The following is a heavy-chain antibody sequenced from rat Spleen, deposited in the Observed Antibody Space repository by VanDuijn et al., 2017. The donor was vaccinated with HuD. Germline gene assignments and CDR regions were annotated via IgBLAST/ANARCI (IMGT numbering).Heavy chain of an antibody. CDR1: GFIFSDHY. CDR2: IIYDGSRT. V-gene: IGHV5-29*01. Sequence: EVQLVESDGGLVRPGRSLKLSCAASGFIFSDHYVAWVRQAPTKGLEWVATIIYDGSRTYYRDSVKGRFTISRDTAQNTLYLQMNSLRSEDTATYYCARGGFFRYWGQGVMVTVSS. D-gene: IGHD1-6*01. J-gene: IGHJ2*01. CDR3: ARGGFFRY.